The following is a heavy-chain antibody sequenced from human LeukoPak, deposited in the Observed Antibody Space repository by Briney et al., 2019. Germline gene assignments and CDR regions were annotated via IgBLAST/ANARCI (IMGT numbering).Heavy chain of an antibody. Sequence: SETLSLTCTVSGGSISSYYWSWIRQPPGKGLEWIGYIYYSGSTNYNLSLKSRVTISVDTSKNQFSLKLSSVTAADTAVYYCARHRSGYSSSWFDPWGQGTLVTVSS. J-gene: IGHJ5*02. CDR1: GGSISSYY. CDR3: ARHRSGYSSSWFDP. D-gene: IGHD6-13*01. V-gene: IGHV4-59*01. CDR2: IYYSGST.